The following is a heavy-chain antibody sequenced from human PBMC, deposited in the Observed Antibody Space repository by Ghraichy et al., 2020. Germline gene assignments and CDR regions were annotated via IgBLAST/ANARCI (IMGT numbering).Heavy chain of an antibody. V-gene: IGHV4-39*01. Sequence: SETLSLTCTVSGGSISSSSYYWGWIRQPPGKGLEWIGSIYYSGSTYYNPSLKSRVTISVDTSKNQFSLKLSSVTAADTAMYYCARRIQHPSGSYIDYWGQGTLVTVSS. J-gene: IGHJ4*02. CDR2: IYYSGST. D-gene: IGHD1-26*01. CDR1: GGSISSSSYY. CDR3: ARRIQHPSGSYIDY.